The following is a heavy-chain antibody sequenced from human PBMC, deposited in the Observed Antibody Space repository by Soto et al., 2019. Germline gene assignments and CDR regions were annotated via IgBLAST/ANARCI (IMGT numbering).Heavy chain of an antibody. J-gene: IGHJ3*02. V-gene: IGHV3-30-3*01. D-gene: IGHD1-20*01. CDR2: ISYDGSNK. CDR3: ARGALNTWNDVPADAFDI. Sequence: QVQLVESGGGVVQPGRSLRLSCAASGFTFSSYAMHWVRQAPGKGLEWVAVISYDGSNKYYADSVKGRFTISRDNSKNTLYLQMNTLRSEDTAVYYCARGALNTWNDVPADAFDIWGQGTMVTVSS. CDR1: GFTFSSYA.